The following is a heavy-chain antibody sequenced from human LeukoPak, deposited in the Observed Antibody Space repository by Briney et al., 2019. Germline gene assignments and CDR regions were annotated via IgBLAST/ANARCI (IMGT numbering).Heavy chain of an antibody. CDR2: ISSSGGST. CDR3: AKDSERITIFGVVPDAFDI. Sequence: GGSLRLSCAASGFTFSSYAMSWVRQAPGKGLEWVSAISSSGGSTYYADSVKGRFTISRDNSKNTLYLQMNSLRAEDTAVYYCAKDSERITIFGVVPDAFDIWGQGTMVTVSS. V-gene: IGHV3-23*01. D-gene: IGHD3-3*01. J-gene: IGHJ3*02. CDR1: GFTFSSYA.